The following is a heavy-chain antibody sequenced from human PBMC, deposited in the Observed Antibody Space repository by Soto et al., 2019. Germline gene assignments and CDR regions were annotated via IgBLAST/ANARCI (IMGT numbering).Heavy chain of an antibody. D-gene: IGHD2-21*02. CDR3: AKDLYLIFFEPDAFDI. J-gene: IGHJ3*02. V-gene: IGHV3-23*01. Sequence: PGGSLRLSCAASGFTFSSYAMSWVRQAPGKGLEWVSAISGSGGSTYYADSVKGRFTISRDNSKNTLYLQMNSLRAEDTAVYYCAKDLYLIFFEPDAFDIWGQGTMVTVSS. CDR2: ISGSGGST. CDR1: GFTFSSYA.